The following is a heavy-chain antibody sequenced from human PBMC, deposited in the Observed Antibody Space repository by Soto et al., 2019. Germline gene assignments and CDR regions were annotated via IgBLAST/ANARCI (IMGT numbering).Heavy chain of an antibody. CDR3: ARGASDYVWGSYRRFDY. CDR1: GGSISSGGYY. Sequence: QVQLQESGPGLVKPSQTLSLTCTVSGGSISSGGYYWSWIRQHPGKGLEWTGYIYYSGSTYYNPSLKSRVTISVDTSKNQFSLKLSSVTAADTAVYYCARGASDYVWGSYRRFDYWGQGTLVTVSS. V-gene: IGHV4-31*03. CDR2: IYYSGST. J-gene: IGHJ4*02. D-gene: IGHD3-16*01.